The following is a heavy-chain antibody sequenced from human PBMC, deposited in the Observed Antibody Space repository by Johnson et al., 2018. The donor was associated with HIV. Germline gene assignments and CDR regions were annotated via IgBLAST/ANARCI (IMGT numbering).Heavy chain of an antibody. CDR1: GFTVSSNY. V-gene: IGHV3-66*01. CDR3: ARDRGSSGWYDAFDI. Sequence: VQLVESGGGVVQPGRSLRLSCAASGFTVSSNYMSWVRQAPGKGLEWVSVIYSGGSTYYADSVKGRFTISRDNSKNTLYLQMNSLRAEDTAVYYCARDRGSSGWYDAFDIWGQGTMVTVSS. D-gene: IGHD6-19*01. CDR2: IYSGGST. J-gene: IGHJ3*02.